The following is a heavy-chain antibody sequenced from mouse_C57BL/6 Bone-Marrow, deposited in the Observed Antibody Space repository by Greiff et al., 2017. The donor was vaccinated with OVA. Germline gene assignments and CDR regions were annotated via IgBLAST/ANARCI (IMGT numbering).Heavy chain of an antibody. V-gene: IGHV1-76*01. CDR2: IYPGSGNT. J-gene: IGHJ2*01. CDR3: ALALLLLRPLDY. Sequence: QVQLQQSGAELVRPGASVKLSCKASGYTFTDYYINWVKQRPGQGLEWIARIYPGSGNTYYNEKFKGKATLTAEKSSSTAYMQLSSLTSEDSAVYFCALALLLLRPLDYWGQGTTLTVSS. D-gene: IGHD1-1*01. CDR1: GYTFTDYY.